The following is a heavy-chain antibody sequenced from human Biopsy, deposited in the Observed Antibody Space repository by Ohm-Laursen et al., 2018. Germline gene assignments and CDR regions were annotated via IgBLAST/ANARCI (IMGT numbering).Heavy chain of an antibody. Sequence: GTLSLTCIVSGGSFTGHYWTWIRQPPGQGLEWIGHISHTGYTSYKSSLKSRVTISLDTSRKHFSLRLTSLAAADTVVYYCARGSNGYGGLYFPHWGQGTLVTVSS. V-gene: IGHV4-59*11. J-gene: IGHJ1*01. CDR1: GGSFTGHY. CDR3: ARGSNGYGGLYFPH. D-gene: IGHD4-23*01. CDR2: ISHTGYT.